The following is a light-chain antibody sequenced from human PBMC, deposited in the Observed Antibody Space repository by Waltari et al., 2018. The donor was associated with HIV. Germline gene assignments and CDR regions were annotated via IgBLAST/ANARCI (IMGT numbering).Light chain of an antibody. CDR3: QAWDSSTAV. J-gene: IGLJ2*01. CDR2: QDS. CDR1: KLGDKY. V-gene: IGLV3-1*01. Sequence: SYELTQPPSVSVSPGQTASFTCSGDKLGDKYACWYQQKPGQSPVLVIYQDSKRPSGSPERFSGSNSGNTATLTISGTQAMDEADYYCQAWDSSTAVFGGGTKLTVL.